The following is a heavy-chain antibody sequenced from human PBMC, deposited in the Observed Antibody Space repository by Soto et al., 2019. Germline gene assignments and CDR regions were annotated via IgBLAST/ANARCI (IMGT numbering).Heavy chain of an antibody. D-gene: IGHD1-26*01. Sequence: EVQLVESGGGLVQPGGSLRLSCAASGFTFSDHYMDWVRQAPGKGLEWVARSRNRVNSHTTEYAASVKGRFTNSRDESKSSLYLRMNSLKIEDTAVYYCTRGLLGGAPSYTFHGMDVWGQGTTVTVSS. CDR3: TRGLLGGAPSYTFHGMDV. CDR2: SRNRVNSHTT. V-gene: IGHV3-72*01. J-gene: IGHJ6*01. CDR1: GFTFSDHY.